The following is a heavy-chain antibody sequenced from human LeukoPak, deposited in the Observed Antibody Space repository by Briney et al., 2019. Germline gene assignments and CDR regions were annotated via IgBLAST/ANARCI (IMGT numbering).Heavy chain of an antibody. J-gene: IGHJ6*02. CDR1: GFTFSSYE. CDR3: ARGKDFWSGYRYYYYCYGMDV. CDR2: ISSSGSTI. D-gene: IGHD3-3*01. Sequence: GGSLRLSCAASGFTFSSYEMNWVRQAPGKGLEWVSYISSSGSTIYYADSVKGRFTISRDNAKNSLYLQMNSLRAEDTAVYYCARGKDFWSGYRYYYYCYGMDVWGQGTTVTVSS. V-gene: IGHV3-48*03.